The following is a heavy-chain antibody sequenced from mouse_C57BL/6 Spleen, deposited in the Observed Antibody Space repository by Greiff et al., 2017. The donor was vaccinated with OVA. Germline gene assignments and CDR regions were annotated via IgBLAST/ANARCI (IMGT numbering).Heavy chain of an antibody. CDR2: IYPGDGDT. CDR1: GYAFSSSW. CDR3: ARSQSLYYYAMDY. D-gene: IGHD1-1*01. J-gene: IGHJ4*01. V-gene: IGHV1-82*01. Sequence: QVQLQQSGPELVKPGASVKISCKASGYAFSSSWMNWVKQRPGKGLEWIGRIYPGDGDTNYNGKFKGKATLTADKSSSTAYMQLSSLTSEDSAVYFCARSQSLYYYAMDYWGQGTSVTVSS.